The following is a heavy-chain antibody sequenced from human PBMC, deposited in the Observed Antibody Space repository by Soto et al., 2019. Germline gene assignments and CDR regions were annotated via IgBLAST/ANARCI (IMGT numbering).Heavy chain of an antibody. CDR3: ARQGPDFWSGYNWLDP. V-gene: IGHV4-39*01. J-gene: IGHJ5*02. CDR1: GGSINNNNYY. CDR2: IYYSGST. Sequence: TSETLSLTCTVSGGSINNNNYYWGWIRQPPGKGLEWIGTIYYSGSTYYNPSLKSRVTISVDTSKNQFSLKLSTVTAADTGVYNCARQGPDFWSGYNWLDPWGQGTLVT. D-gene: IGHD3-3*01.